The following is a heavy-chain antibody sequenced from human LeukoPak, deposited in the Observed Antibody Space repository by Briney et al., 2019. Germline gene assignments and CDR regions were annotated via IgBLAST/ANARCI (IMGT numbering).Heavy chain of an antibody. CDR1: GYTFTGYY. CDR2: INANSGAT. V-gene: IGHV1-2*06. Sequence: ASVKVSCKASGYTFTGYYMHWVRQAPGQGLEWMGRINANSGATNYAQNFQGRVTMTRDTSISTAYMELRRLRSDDTAVYYCARGVGGPSDYWGQGTLVTVSS. CDR3: ARGVGGPSDY. D-gene: IGHD2-15*01. J-gene: IGHJ4*02.